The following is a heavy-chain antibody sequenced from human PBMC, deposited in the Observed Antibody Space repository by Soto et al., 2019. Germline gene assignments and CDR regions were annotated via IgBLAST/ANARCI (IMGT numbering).Heavy chain of an antibody. V-gene: IGHV3-21*01. CDR2: ISSSSSYI. CDR1: GFTFSSYS. D-gene: IGHD6-6*01. Sequence: EVQLVESGGGLVQPGGSLRLSCRASGFTFSSYSMNWVRQAPGKGLEWVSSISSSSSYIYYADSVKGRFTISRDNAKNSLYLQMNSLRAEDTAVYYCARDPSIAARDFDYWGQGTLVTVSS. CDR3: ARDPSIAARDFDY. J-gene: IGHJ4*02.